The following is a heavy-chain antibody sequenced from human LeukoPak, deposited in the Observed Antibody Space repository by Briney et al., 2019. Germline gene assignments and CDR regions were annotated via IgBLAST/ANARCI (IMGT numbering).Heavy chain of an antibody. CDR3: ARLVVVITGDAFDI. CDR1: RGSISNYY. J-gene: IGHJ3*02. V-gene: IGHV4-59*12. Sequence: SETLSLTCTVSRGSISNYYWSWIRQPPGKGLEWIGYIYYSGSTNYNPSLKSRVTISVDTSKNQFSLKLSSVTAADTAVYYCARLVVVITGDAFDIWGQGSMVTVSS. CDR2: IYYSGST. D-gene: IGHD3-22*01.